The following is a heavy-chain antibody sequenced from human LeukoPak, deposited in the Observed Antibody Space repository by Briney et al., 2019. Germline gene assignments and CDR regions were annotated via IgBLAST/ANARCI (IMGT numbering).Heavy chain of an antibody. CDR3: ARGYYYDSTTLYFDY. V-gene: IGHV1-2*02. CDR2: INPNSGGT. D-gene: IGHD3-22*01. J-gene: IGHJ4*02. CDR1: GYTFTGYY. Sequence: ASVKVSCKASGYTFTGYYMHWVRQAPGQGLEWMRWINPNSGGTNYAQKFQGRVTMTRDTSISTAYMELSRLRSDDTAVYYCARGYYYDSTTLYFDYWGQGTLVTVSS.